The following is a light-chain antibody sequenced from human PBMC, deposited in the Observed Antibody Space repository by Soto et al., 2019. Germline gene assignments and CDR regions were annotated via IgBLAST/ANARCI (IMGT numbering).Light chain of an antibody. Sequence: QAVVTQPPSSSGTAGQTIAISCSGGSSNIGSHTVNWYQQLPGTAPRLLIYSNTQRPSGVPDRFSGSKSGTSASLAISGLQSEYEGDYYCAAWDDSLNGVVFGGGTKLTVL. CDR1: SSNIGSHT. CDR2: SNT. V-gene: IGLV1-44*01. CDR3: AAWDDSLNGVV. J-gene: IGLJ2*01.